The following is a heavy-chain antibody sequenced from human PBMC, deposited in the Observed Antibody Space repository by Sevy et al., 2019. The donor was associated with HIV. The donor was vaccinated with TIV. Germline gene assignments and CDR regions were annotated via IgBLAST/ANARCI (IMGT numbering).Heavy chain of an antibody. V-gene: IGHV3-23*01. D-gene: IGHD3-10*01. Sequence: GGSLRLSCGVSGFTFSSYAMTWVRQPPGKGLEWVSIISGSGATTSYADSVKGRFTISRDNSKNALYLQMNSLRAEDTAVYYCATLRSGVLKPPSYFDYWGQGTLVTVSS. CDR3: ATLRSGVLKPPSYFDY. CDR1: GFTFSSYA. J-gene: IGHJ4*02. CDR2: ISGSGATT.